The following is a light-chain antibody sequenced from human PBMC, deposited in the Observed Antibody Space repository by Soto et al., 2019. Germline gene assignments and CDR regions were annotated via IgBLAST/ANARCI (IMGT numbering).Light chain of an antibody. Sequence: DIQMTQSPSSVSASVGDRVTITCRASQGISSWLAWYQQKPGKAPNLLIYKASTLKSGVPSRFSGSGSGTEFTLTISSLQPDDFATYYCQHYNSYSEPFGQGTKVDIX. CDR1: QGISSW. J-gene: IGKJ1*01. CDR3: QHYNSYSEP. CDR2: KAS. V-gene: IGKV1-5*03.